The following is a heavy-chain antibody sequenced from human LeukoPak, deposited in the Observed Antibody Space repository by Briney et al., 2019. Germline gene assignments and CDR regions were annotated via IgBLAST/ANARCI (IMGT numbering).Heavy chain of an antibody. CDR2: IKSKTDGGTT. D-gene: IGHD3-10*01. Sequence: PGGSLRLSCAASGFTFSNAWMSWVRQAPGKGLEWVGRIKSKTDGGTTDYAAPVKGRFTISRDESKNTLYLQMNSLKTEDTAVYYCTTSYYYGSGSSYWGQGTLVTVSS. CDR3: TTSYYYGSGSSY. V-gene: IGHV3-15*01. CDR1: GFTFSNAW. J-gene: IGHJ4*02.